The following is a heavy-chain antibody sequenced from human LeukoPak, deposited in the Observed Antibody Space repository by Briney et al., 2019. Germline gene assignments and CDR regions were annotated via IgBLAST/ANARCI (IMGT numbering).Heavy chain of an antibody. CDR3: ARIGFKAYYYDSSGYYGGFDP. V-gene: IGHV4-59*01. J-gene: IGHJ5*02. D-gene: IGHD3-22*01. CDR2: IYYSGST. CDR1: GGSISSYY. Sequence: SETLSLTYTVSGGSISSYYWSWIRQPPGKGLEWIECIYYSGSTNYNPSLKSRVTISVDTSKNQFSLKLSSVTAADTAVYYCARIGFKAYYYDSSGYYGGFDPWGQGTLVTVSS.